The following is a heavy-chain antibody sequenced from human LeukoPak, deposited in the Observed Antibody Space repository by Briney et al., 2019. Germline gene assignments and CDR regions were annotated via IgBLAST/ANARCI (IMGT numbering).Heavy chain of an antibody. J-gene: IGHJ5*02. Sequence: ASVKVSCKASGYTFTSFGINWVRQAPGQGLEWMGWISAYNGSTNYAQKFQGRVTMTTDTSTSTAYMELRSLRSDDTAVYYCARAGVTLYYNWFDPWGQGTLVTVSS. V-gene: IGHV1-18*01. D-gene: IGHD5-18*01. CDR3: ARAGVTLYYNWFDP. CDR1: GYTFTSFG. CDR2: ISAYNGST.